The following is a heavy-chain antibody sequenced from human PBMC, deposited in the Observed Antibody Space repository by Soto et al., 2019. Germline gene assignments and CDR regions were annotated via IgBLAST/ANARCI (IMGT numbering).Heavy chain of an antibody. J-gene: IGHJ6*02. V-gene: IGHV4-59*01. CDR3: ARGYYDSSGYRYYYYYYGMDV. D-gene: IGHD3-22*01. CDR1: GGSLNISC. CDR2: ICYSGST. Sequence: PSETLSLTCTVSGGSLNISCWSRIRQPPGKGLEWIGFICYSGSTKYNPSLESRVTMSVDPSKNYFSLKVSSVTAADTAVYYCARGYYDSSGYRYYYYYYGMDVWGQGTTVTVSS.